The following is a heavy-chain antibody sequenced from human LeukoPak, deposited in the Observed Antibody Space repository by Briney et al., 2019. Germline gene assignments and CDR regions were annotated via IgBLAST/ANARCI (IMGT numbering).Heavy chain of an antibody. J-gene: IGHJ4*02. CDR1: GYTFTNYG. CDR3: ARGLGDYNTDWFPVSGY. D-gene: IGHD3-9*01. V-gene: IGHV1-18*01. CDR2: ISGYNGYT. Sequence: ASVKVSCKASGYTFTNYGVSWVRQAPGQGLEWMGWISGYNGYTNYAQKFQFRVTMTTDTSTSTAYMELRSLTSDDTAVYYCARGLGDYNTDWFPVSGYWGQGTLVTVSS.